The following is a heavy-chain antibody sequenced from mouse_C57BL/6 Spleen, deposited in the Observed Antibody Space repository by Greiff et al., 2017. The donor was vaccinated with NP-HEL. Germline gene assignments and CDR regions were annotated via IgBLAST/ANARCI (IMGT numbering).Heavy chain of an antibody. CDR1: GYTFTSYW. J-gene: IGHJ1*03. Sequence: QVQLQQPGAELVKPGASVKLSCKASGYTFTSYWMHWVKQRPGQGLEWIGMIHPNSGSTNYNEKFKSKATLTVDKSSSTAYMQLSSLTSEDSAVYYCARELPPRRYFDVWGTGTTVTVSS. CDR2: IHPNSGST. D-gene: IGHD2-1*01. V-gene: IGHV1-64*01. CDR3: ARELPPRRYFDV.